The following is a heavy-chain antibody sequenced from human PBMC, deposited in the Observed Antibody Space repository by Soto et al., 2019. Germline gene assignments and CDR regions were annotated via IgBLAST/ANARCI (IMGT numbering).Heavy chain of an antibody. CDR1: GGTLHDYY. V-gene: IGHV4-34*01. CDR3: ARLGGYCSSTSCYGFYGMDV. D-gene: IGHD2-2*01. J-gene: IGHJ6*02. Sequence: PSETLSLTCAVYGGTLHDYYLNWIRQSPGKGLEWIGELNHSGSSNYNPSLKSRVTISVDSSKNQFSLKLSSVTAADTAVYYCARLGGYCSSTSCYGFYGMDVWGQGTTVTVS. CDR2: LNHSGSS.